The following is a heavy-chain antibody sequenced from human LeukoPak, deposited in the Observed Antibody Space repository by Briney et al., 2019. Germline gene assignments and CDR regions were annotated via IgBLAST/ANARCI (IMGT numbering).Heavy chain of an antibody. V-gene: IGHV3-48*03. Sequence: PGGSLRLSCAASGFTFSRYEMNWVRQAPGKGLEWISYISSSGSTIYYADSVKGRFTLSRDNAKNSLYLQMNSLRAEDTAVYYCARDPGYGDYGPPRYWGQGTLVTVSS. CDR1: GFTFSRYE. J-gene: IGHJ4*02. CDR3: ARDPGYGDYGPPRY. CDR2: ISSSGSTI. D-gene: IGHD4-17*01.